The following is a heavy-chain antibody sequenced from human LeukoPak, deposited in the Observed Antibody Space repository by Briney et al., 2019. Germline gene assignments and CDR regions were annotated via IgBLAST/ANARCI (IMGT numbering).Heavy chain of an antibody. CDR1: GYTFTSYD. CDR2: MNPNSGNT. CDR3: ARGGYYGSGSYPYYFDY. Sequence: GASVKVSCKASGYTFTSYDINWVRQATGQGLEWMGWMNPNSGNTGYAQKFQGRVTITRNTSISTAYMELSSLRSEDTAVYYCARGGYYGSGSYPYYFDYWGQGTLVTVSS. J-gene: IGHJ4*02. V-gene: IGHV1-8*03. D-gene: IGHD3-10*01.